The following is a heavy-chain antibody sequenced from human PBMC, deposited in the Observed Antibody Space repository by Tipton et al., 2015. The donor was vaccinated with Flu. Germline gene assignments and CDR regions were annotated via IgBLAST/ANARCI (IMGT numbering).Heavy chain of an antibody. Sequence: TLSLTCSVSGDSISCYYWNWIRQPPGKRLEWIGFVYYTGSTAYNPSLRSRVTISVDRSKNQFSLKLTSLTAADTAVYYCARDRGWPASLDSWGQGIPVTVSS. V-gene: IGHV4-59*01. D-gene: IGHD3-10*01. CDR3: ARDRGWPASLDS. CDR2: VYYTGST. CDR1: GDSISCYY. J-gene: IGHJ4*02.